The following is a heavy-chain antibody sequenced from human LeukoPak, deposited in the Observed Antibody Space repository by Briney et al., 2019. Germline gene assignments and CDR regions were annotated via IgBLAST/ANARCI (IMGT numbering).Heavy chain of an antibody. CDR3: ARDQGRWLVRTFDY. V-gene: IGHV4-39*07. D-gene: IGHD6-19*01. CDR1: GGSIINNNYY. Sequence: SETLSLTCTVSGGSIINNNYYWGWVRQPPGKGLEWIGNIYYSGSTYYNQSLKSRVTISVDTSKNQFSLKLSSVTAADTAVYYCARDQGRWLVRTFDYWGQGTLVTVSS. J-gene: IGHJ4*02. CDR2: IYYSGST.